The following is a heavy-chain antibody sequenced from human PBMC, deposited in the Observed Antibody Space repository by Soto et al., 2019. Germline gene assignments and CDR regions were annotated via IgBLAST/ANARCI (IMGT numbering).Heavy chain of an antibody. V-gene: IGHV2-70*11. CDR2: IDWDDDK. Sequence: SGPTLVNPTQTLTLTCTFSGFSLSTSGMCVSWIRQPPGKALEWLARIDWDDDKYYSTSLKTRLTISKDTSKNQVVLTMTNMDPVDTATYYCARYTAMVPPYYYGMDVWGQGTTVTVSS. J-gene: IGHJ6*02. D-gene: IGHD5-18*01. CDR3: ARYTAMVPPYYYGMDV. CDR1: GFSLSTSGMC.